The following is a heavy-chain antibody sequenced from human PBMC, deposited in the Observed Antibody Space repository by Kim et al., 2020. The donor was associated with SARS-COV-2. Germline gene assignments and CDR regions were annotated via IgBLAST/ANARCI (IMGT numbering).Heavy chain of an antibody. CDR1: GFTFSSYA. CDR2: ISGSGGST. D-gene: IGHD3-22*01. Sequence: GGSLRLSCAASGFTFSSYAMSWVRQAPGKGLEWVSAISGSGGSTYYADSVKGLFTISRDNSKNTPYLQMNSLRAEDTAVYYCAKCSRITMIVVVIDTHFDYWGQGTLVTVSS. J-gene: IGHJ4*02. CDR3: AKCSRITMIVVVIDTHFDY. V-gene: IGHV3-23*01.